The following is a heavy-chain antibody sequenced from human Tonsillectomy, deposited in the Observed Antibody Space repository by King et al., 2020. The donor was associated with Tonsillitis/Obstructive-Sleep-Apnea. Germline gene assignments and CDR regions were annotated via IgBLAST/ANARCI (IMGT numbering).Heavy chain of an antibody. CDR1: GFTFSDNY. CDR2: IRNKANSYTT. D-gene: IGHD3-10*01. CDR3: ARLDREENWYFDL. V-gene: IGHV3-72*01. J-gene: IGHJ2*01. Sequence: VQLVESGGGLVQPGGSLRLSCAASGFTFSDNYMDWVRQAPGKGLEWVGRIRNKANSYTTQYAASVKGRFTISRDDSKNSLYLQMNSLKTEDTAVYYCARLDREENWYFDLWGRGTLAT.